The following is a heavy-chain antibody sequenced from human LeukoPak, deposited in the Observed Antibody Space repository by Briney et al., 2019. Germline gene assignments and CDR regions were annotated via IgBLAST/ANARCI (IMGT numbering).Heavy chain of an antibody. Sequence: GGSLRLSCVVSGFTFSGYWMSWVRQAPGKGLEWVANIKQGGSEKYYVDSVKGRFTMSRDNAKNSLYLQMNSLRAEDTAVYYCARVQWELRGVGSYFEYWGQGALVTVSS. CDR2: IKQGGSEK. D-gene: IGHD1-26*01. CDR1: GFTFSGYW. CDR3: ARVQWELRGVGSYFEY. V-gene: IGHV3-7*01. J-gene: IGHJ4*02.